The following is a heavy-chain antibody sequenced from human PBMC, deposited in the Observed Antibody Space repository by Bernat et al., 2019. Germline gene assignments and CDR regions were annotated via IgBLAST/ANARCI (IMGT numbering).Heavy chain of an antibody. D-gene: IGHD3-10*01. J-gene: IGHJ4*02. CDR2: IKQDGSEK. CDR3: ASWGVRGVIKGGFDC. CDR1: GFTFSNYW. V-gene: IGHV3-7*03. Sequence: EVQLVESGGGLVQPGGSLRLSCAASGFTFSNYWMSWVRQAPGKGLEWVANIKQDGSEKYYVDSVKGRFTISRDNAKNSLYLQMNSLRAEDTAVYYWASWGVRGVIKGGFDCWGQGTLVTVSS.